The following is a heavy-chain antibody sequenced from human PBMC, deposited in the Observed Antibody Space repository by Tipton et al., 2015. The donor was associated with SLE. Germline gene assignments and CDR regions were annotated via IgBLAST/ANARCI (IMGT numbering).Heavy chain of an antibody. CDR2: IYYSGST. Sequence: TLSLTCTVSGGSISSHYWSWIRQPPGKGLEWIGYIYYSGSTNYNQSLKSRVTISVDTSKNQFSLKLSSVTAADTAVYYCARGITAANAFDIWGQGTMVTVSS. CDR1: GGSISSHY. J-gene: IGHJ3*02. V-gene: IGHV4-59*11. D-gene: IGHD6-25*01. CDR3: ARGITAANAFDI.